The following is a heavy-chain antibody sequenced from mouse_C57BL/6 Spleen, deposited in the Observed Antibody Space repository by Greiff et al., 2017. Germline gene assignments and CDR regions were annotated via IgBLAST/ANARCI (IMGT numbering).Heavy chain of an antibody. J-gene: IGHJ1*03. CDR2: ISSGSSTI. CDR1: GFTFSDYG. V-gene: IGHV5-17*01. CDR3: ARQGYGSSYWYFGV. D-gene: IGHD1-1*01. Sequence: EVMLVESGGGLVKPGGSLKLSCAASGFTFSDYGMHWVRQAPEKGLEWVAYISSGSSTIYYADTVKGRFTISRDNAKNTLFLQMTSLRSEDTAMYYCARQGYGSSYWYFGVWGTGTTVTVSS.